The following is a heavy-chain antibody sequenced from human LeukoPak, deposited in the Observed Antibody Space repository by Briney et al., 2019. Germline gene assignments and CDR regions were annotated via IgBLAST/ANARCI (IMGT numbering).Heavy chain of an antibody. D-gene: IGHD1-26*01. J-gene: IGHJ4*02. CDR2: IYTGGNT. V-gene: IGHV4-4*07. Sequence: SETLSLTCTVSGGSISGNYWNWIRQPAGKGLEWIGRIYTGGNTNYNPSLKSRVTMSVDTSKTQFSLNLASVTAADTAVYYCARGSGSNYYDYWGQGTLVTVSS. CDR1: GGSISGNY. CDR3: ARGSGSNYYDY.